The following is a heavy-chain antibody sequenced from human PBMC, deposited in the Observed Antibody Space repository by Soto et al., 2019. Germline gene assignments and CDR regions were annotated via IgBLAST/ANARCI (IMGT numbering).Heavy chain of an antibody. V-gene: IGHV4-30-4*01. CDR1: GGSISSGDYY. CDR3: ARDRFNYDSRFDP. Sequence: SETLSLTCTVSGGSISSGDYYWSWIRQPPGKGLEWIGYIYYSGSTYYNPSLKSRVTISVDTSKNQFSLKLSSVTAADTAVYYCARDRFNYDSRFDPWGQGTLVTGLL. J-gene: IGHJ5*02. CDR2: IYYSGST. D-gene: IGHD3-22*01.